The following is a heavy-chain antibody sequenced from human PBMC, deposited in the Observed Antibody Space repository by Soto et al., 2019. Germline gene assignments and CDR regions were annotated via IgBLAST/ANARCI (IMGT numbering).Heavy chain of an antibody. CDR2: IYYNGNT. Sequence: SETLSLTCTVSGGSISSGNYYWSWIRQPPGKGLEWIGYIYYNGNTYYNPSLKSRLTISVDTSKNQFSLRLSSVTAADTAVYYCARDPYGSGTSYNTAFDIWGQGTMVTVS. CDR3: ARDPYGSGTSYNTAFDI. D-gene: IGHD3-10*01. CDR1: GGSISSGNYY. J-gene: IGHJ3*02. V-gene: IGHV4-30-4*01.